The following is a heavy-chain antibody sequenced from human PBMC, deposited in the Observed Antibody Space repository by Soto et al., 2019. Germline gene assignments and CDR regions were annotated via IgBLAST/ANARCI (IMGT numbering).Heavy chain of an antibody. CDR3: ARDDRSQTRRGSY. J-gene: IGHJ4*02. CDR2: IIPIFGTA. D-gene: IGHD3-16*01. V-gene: IGHV1-69*13. Sequence: SVKVSCKASGGTVSSYAISWVRQAPGQGLEWMGGIIPIFGTANYAQKFQGRVTITADESTSTAYMELSSLRSEDTAVYYCARDDRSQTRRGSYWGQGTLVTVSS. CDR1: GGTVSSYA.